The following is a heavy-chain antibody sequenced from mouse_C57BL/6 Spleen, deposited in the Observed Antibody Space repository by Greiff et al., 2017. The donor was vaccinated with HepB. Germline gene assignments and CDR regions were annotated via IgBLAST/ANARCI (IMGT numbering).Heavy chain of an antibody. D-gene: IGHD2-3*01. J-gene: IGHJ2*01. CDR2: IDPENGDT. Sequence: EVQLQQSGAELVRPGASVKLSCTASGFNFKDDYMHWVKQRPEQGLEWIGWIDPENGDTEYASKFQGKATITADTSSNPAYLQLSSLTSEDSAVYYRTTSDGPGEDFDYWGQGTTLTVSS. CDR1: GFNFKDDY. V-gene: IGHV14-4*01. CDR3: TTSDGPGEDFDY.